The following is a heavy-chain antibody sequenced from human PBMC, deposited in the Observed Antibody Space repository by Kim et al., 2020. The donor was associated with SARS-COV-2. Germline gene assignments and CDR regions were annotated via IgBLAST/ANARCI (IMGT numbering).Heavy chain of an antibody. J-gene: IGHJ4*02. CDR1: GFTFSSYA. V-gene: IGHV3-30*04. CDR2: ISYDGSNK. D-gene: IGHD4-17*01. Sequence: GGSLRLSCAASGFTFSSYAMHWVRQAPGKGLEWVAVISYDGSNKYYADSVKGRFTISRDNSKNTLYLQMNSLRAEDTAVYYCARDPYGDYYFDYWGQGTLVTVSS. CDR3: ARDPYGDYYFDY.